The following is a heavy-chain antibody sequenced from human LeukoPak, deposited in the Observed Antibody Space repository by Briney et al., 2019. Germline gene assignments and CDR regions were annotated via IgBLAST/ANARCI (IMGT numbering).Heavy chain of an antibody. CDR2: INQDGSEK. CDR3: AKGLLGYCSGGSCYPIDY. D-gene: IGHD2-15*01. J-gene: IGHJ4*02. Sequence: GGSLRLSCAASGFTFSSYWMSWVRQAPGKGLEWVANINQDGSEKYYVDSVKGRFTISRDNSKNTLYLQMNSLRAEDTAVYYCAKGLLGYCSGGSCYPIDYWGQGTLVTVSS. CDR1: GFTFSSYW. V-gene: IGHV3-7*03.